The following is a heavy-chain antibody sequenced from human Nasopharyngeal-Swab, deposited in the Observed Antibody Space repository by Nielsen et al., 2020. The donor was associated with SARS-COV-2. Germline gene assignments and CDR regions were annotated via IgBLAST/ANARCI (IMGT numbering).Heavy chain of an antibody. V-gene: IGHV3-74*01. CDR2: INSDGSST. CDR3: ARGDYSNYVDYYYYYMDV. J-gene: IGHJ6*03. Sequence: LSLTCAASGFTFSSYWMHWVRQAPGKGLVWVSRINSDGSSTSYADSVKGRFTISRDNAKNTLYLQMNSLRAEDTAVYYCARGDYSNYVDYYYYYMDVWGKGTTVTVSS. D-gene: IGHD4-11*01. CDR1: GFTFSSYW.